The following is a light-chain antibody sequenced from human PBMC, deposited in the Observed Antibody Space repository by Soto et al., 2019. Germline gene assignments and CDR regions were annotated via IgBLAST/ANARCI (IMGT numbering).Light chain of an antibody. J-gene: IGKJ1*01. V-gene: IGKV2-28*01. Sequence: DIVMTQSPLSLPVTPGEPASISCRSSQSLLHSNGYNYLDWYLQKPGQSPQLLIYLGSNRASGVPDRFSGSGSGTDFTLKISRVEAEDVGVYYCMQALQTRWTFVQGTKV. CDR3: MQALQTRWT. CDR1: QSLLHSNGYNY. CDR2: LGS.